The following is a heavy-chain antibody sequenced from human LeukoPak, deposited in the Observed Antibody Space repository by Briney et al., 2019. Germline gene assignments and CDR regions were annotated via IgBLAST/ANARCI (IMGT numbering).Heavy chain of an antibody. V-gene: IGHV1-3*01. D-gene: IGHD3-10*01. CDR1: GYTFTSYA. J-gene: IGHJ6*04. CDR3: ARTNYYGSGSYYSPGGYYGMDV. Sequence: ASVKVSSKASGYTFTSYAMHWVRQAPGQRLEWMGWINAGNGNTKYSQKFQGRVTITRDTSASTAYMELSSLRSEDTAVYYCARTNYYGSGSYYSPGGYYGMDVWGKGTTVTVSS. CDR2: INAGNGNT.